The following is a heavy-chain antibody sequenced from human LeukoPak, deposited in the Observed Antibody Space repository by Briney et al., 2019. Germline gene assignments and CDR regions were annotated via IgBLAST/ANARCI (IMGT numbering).Heavy chain of an antibody. V-gene: IGHV4-31*03. D-gene: IGHD2-2*02. J-gene: IGHJ5*02. CDR3: ARDVRYCSSTSCYNTYWFDP. Sequence: SQTLSPTCTVSGGSISSGGYYWSWIRQHPGKGLEWIGYIYYSGSTYYNPSLKSRVTISVDTSKNQFSLKLSSVTAADTAVYYCARDVRYCSSTSCYNTYWFDPWGQGTLVTVSS. CDR1: GGSISSGGYY. CDR2: IYYSGST.